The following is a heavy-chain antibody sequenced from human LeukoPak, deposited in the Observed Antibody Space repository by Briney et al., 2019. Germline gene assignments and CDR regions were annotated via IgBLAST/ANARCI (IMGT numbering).Heavy chain of an antibody. CDR1: GGSFSGYY. D-gene: IGHD2-2*02. Sequence: NTSETLPLTCAVYGGSFSGYYWSWIRQPPGKGLEWIGEINHSGSSNYNPSLKSRVTISVDTSKNQFSLKLSSVTAADTAVYYCARGRGDIVVVPAAIGGYYFDYWGQGTLVTVSS. J-gene: IGHJ4*02. CDR2: INHSGSS. V-gene: IGHV4-34*01. CDR3: ARGRGDIVVVPAAIGGYYFDY.